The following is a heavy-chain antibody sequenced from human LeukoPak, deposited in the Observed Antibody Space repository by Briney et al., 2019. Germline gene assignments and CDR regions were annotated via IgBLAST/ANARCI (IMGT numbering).Heavy chain of an antibody. CDR1: GASLSSGNYY. D-gene: IGHD1-14*01. V-gene: IGHV4-30-2*01. J-gene: IGHJ6*03. Sequence: PSETLSLTCTVSGASLSSGNYYWNWIRQPPGKGLEWIGYIYHSGSTYYNPSLKSRVTISVDRSKNQFSLKLSSVTAADTAVYYCALLPGIYYMDVWGKGTTVTVSS. CDR2: IYHSGST. CDR3: ALLPGIYYMDV.